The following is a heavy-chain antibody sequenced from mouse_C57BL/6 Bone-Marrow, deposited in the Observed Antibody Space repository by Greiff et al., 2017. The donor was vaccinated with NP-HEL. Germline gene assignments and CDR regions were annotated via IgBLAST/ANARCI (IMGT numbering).Heavy chain of an antibody. CDR3: ASGSGGAGFAY. J-gene: IGHJ3*01. D-gene: IGHD2-2*01. V-gene: IGHV1-61*01. CDR1: GYTFTSYW. Sequence: QVQLQQPGAELVRPGSSVKLSCKASGYTFTSYWMDWVKQRPGQGLEWIGNIYPSDSETHYNQKFKDKATLTVDKSSSTAYMQSSSLTSEDSAVYYCASGSGGAGFAYWGQGTLVTVSA. CDR2: IYPSDSET.